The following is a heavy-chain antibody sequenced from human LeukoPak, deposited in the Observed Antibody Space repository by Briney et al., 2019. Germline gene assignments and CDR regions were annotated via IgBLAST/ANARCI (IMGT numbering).Heavy chain of an antibody. CDR2: IYYTGDT. D-gene: IGHD3-10*01. CDR3: ARDLMVRGLGTN. CDR1: GGSISSANYY. V-gene: IGHV4-39*07. Sequence: SETLSLTCTVSGGSISSANYYWGWIRQPPGKGLEWIGSIYYTGDTYYNPSLKSRVTISVGTSKNQFSLNLSSVTAADTALYYCARDLMVRGLGTNWGQGTLVTVSS. J-gene: IGHJ4*02.